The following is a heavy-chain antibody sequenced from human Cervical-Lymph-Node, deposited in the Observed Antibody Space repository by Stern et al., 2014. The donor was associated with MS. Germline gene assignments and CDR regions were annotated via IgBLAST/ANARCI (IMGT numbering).Heavy chain of an antibody. CDR3: ASAHDYSNYNAPMDV. CDR2: IWYDGSNK. V-gene: IGHV3-33*01. J-gene: IGHJ6*02. D-gene: IGHD4-11*01. CDR1: GFTFSSYG. Sequence: VQLVQSGGGVVQPGRSLRLSCAASGFTFSSYGMHWVRQAPGKGLEWVAVIWYDGSNKYYADSVKGRFTISRDNSKNTLYLQMNSLRAEDTAVYYCASAHDYSNYNAPMDVWGQGTTVTVSS.